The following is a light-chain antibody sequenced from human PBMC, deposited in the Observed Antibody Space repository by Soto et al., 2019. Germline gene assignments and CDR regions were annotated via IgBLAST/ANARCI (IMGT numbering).Light chain of an antibody. Sequence: AIQMTQFPSSLSASVGDRVTITCRASQDIRDDLGWYQQRPGEAPKVLIHVTSSLRTGVPSRFSGSGSGTDFTLTISGLQPEDFATYYGLQNYNYPRTFGPGTKVDIK. CDR3: LQNYNYPRT. CDR2: VTS. V-gene: IGKV1-6*01. J-gene: IGKJ3*01. CDR1: QDIRDD.